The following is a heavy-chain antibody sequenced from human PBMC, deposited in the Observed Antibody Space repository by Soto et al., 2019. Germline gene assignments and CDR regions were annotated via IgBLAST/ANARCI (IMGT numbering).Heavy chain of an antibody. CDR3: ARDHYVMYYDFWSGYLAPVYYYGMDV. CDR1: GYTFTSYG. CDR2: ISAYNGNT. J-gene: IGHJ6*02. V-gene: IGHV1-18*04. Sequence: GASVKVSCKASGYTFTSYGISWVRQAPGQGLEWMGWISAYNGNTNYAQKLQGRVTMTTDTSTSTAYMELRSLRSDDTAVYYCARDHYVMYYDFWSGYLAPVYYYGMDVWGQGTTVTVSS. D-gene: IGHD3-3*01.